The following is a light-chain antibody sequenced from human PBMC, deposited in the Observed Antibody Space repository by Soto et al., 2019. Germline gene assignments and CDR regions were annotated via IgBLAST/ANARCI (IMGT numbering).Light chain of an antibody. Sequence: DIQMTQSPSTLSASVGDRVTITCRASQSISTWLAWYQQKPGKAPKLLIYDASSLERGVPSRFSGSRSGTDFPLTIKSLQPDDFATYYCQQYNSYSAMFGQGTKVEVK. J-gene: IGKJ1*01. CDR1: QSISTW. V-gene: IGKV1-5*01. CDR3: QQYNSYSAM. CDR2: DAS.